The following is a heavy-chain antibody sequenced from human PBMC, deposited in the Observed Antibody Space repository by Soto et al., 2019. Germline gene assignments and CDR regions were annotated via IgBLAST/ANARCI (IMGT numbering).Heavy chain of an antibody. J-gene: IGHJ4*02. CDR3: ARELGYYYDSSGSSPFDY. V-gene: IGHV1-69*13. CDR1: GGTFSSYA. CDR2: IIPIFGTA. Sequence: SVEVSCKASGGTFSSYAISWVRQAPGQGLEWMGGIIPIFGTANYAQKFQGRVTITADESTSTAYMELSSLRSEATAVYYCARELGYYYDSSGSSPFDYWGQGTLVTV. D-gene: IGHD3-22*01.